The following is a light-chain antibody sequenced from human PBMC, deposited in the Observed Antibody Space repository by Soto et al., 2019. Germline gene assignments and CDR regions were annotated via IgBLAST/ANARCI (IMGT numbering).Light chain of an antibody. CDR1: SASVSTAHN. J-gene: IGLJ1*01. Sequence: QTVVAQESSFSVSPGGTVTLTCGLISASVSTAHNPNWYQQTPGQAPRTLLYSTTTRSTGLPDRFSGSILGNKAVHTITGAQAYDESYYYCALFMGNGIPVLGTGTEVTVL. V-gene: IGLV8-61*01. CDR2: STT. CDR3: ALFMGNGIPV.